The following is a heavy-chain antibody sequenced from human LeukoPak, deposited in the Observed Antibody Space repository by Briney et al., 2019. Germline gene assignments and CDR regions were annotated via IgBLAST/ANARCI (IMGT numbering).Heavy chain of an antibody. Sequence: SETLSLTCAVSGGSISSSNWWSWVRQPPGKGLEWIGEIYHSGSTNYNPSLKSRLTISVDTSKNQFSLKLSSVTAADTAVYYCARRVHSSSWSSYFDYWGQETLVTVSS. V-gene: IGHV4-4*02. CDR3: ARRVHSSSWSSYFDY. CDR2: IYHSGST. J-gene: IGHJ4*02. CDR1: GGSISSSNW. D-gene: IGHD6-13*01.